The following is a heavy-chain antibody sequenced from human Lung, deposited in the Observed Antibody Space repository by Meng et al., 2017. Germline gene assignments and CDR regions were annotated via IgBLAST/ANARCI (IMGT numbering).Heavy chain of an antibody. Sequence: QGQLQQGGSGLLKPSETLSLTWVVSGGSFSDYYWSWIRQPPGKGLEWIGEINHSGSTNYNPSLESRATISVDTSQNNLSLKLSSVTAADSAVYYCARGPTTMAHDFDYWGQGTLVTASS. J-gene: IGHJ4*02. CDR2: INHSGST. V-gene: IGHV4-34*01. D-gene: IGHD4-11*01. CDR1: GGSFSDYY. CDR3: ARGPTTMAHDFDY.